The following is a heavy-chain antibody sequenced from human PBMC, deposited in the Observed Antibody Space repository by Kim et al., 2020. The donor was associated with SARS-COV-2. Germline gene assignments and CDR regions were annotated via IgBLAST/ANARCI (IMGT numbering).Heavy chain of an antibody. CDR2: ISYDGSNK. V-gene: IGHV3-30-3*01. D-gene: IGHD3-9*01. CDR1: GFTFSSYA. J-gene: IGHJ3*02. CDR3: ARAPSDILTGYPDSDAFDI. Sequence: GGSLRLSCAASGFTFSSYAMHWVRQAPGKGLEWVAVISYDGSNKYYADSVKGRFTISRDNSKNTLYLQMNSLRAEDTAVYYCARAPSDILTGYPDSDAFDIWGQGTMVTVSS.